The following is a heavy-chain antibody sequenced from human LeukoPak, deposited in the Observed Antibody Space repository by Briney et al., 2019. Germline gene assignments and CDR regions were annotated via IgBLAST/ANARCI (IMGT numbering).Heavy chain of an antibody. CDR3: TRLSSSPSYCYYYYMDV. D-gene: IGHD6-6*01. CDR1: GFTFSGSA. Sequence: GGSLRLSCAASGFTFSGSAMHWVRLASGKGLEWVGRIRSKANSYATAYAASVKGRFTISRDDSKNTAYLQMNSLKTEDTAVYYCTRLSSSPSYCYYYYMDVWGKGTTVTVSS. CDR2: IRSKANSYAT. V-gene: IGHV3-73*01. J-gene: IGHJ6*03.